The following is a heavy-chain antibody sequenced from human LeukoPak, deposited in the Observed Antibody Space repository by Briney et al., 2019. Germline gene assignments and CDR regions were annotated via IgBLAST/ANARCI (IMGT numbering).Heavy chain of an antibody. Sequence: SETLSLTCTVSGGSITDHYWSWIRQPPGKGLELTGHIHPTGNTFYKPSLKSRITISLDTSRNQSSLRLSSVTAADTAVYYCARFSSGCSTASCYLDYWGQGTLVTVSS. D-gene: IGHD2-2*01. J-gene: IGHJ4*02. V-gene: IGHV4-59*11. CDR1: GGSITDHY. CDR2: IHPTGNT. CDR3: ARFSSGCSTASCYLDY.